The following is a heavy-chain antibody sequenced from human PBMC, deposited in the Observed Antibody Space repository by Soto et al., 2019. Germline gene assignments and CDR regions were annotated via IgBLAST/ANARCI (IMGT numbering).Heavy chain of an antibody. D-gene: IGHD4-4*01. V-gene: IGHV1-69*12. Sequence: QVQLVQSGAEMKEPGSSVKVSCKTSGGTFSSSAISWLRQAPGQGLEWMGGMIPLFRTPDYAQKFQGRVTIAADESTSTAYMELSSLRSEDTGVYYCARDNDRLQLGGNYYYILDVWGQGTTITVSS. CDR2: MIPLFRTP. CDR1: GGTFSSSA. CDR3: ARDNDRLQLGGNYYYILDV. J-gene: IGHJ6*02.